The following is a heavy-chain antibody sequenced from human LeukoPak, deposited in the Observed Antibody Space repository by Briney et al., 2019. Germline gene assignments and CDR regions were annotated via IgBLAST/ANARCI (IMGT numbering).Heavy chain of an antibody. CDR2: IRSEAYGGTT. CDR3: TATVDY. D-gene: IGHD4-17*01. V-gene: IGHV3-49*04. Sequence: GRSLRLSCTASGFTFGDYAMSWVRQAPGKGLEWVGFIRSEAYGGTTEYAASVKGRFTISRDDSKSIAYLQMNSLKTEDTAVYYCTATVDYWGQGTLVTVSS. J-gene: IGHJ4*02. CDR1: GFTFGDYA.